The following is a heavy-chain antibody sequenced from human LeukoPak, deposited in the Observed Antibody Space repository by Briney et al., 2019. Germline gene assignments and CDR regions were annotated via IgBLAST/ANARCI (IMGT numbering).Heavy chain of an antibody. Sequence: GGSLRLSCAASGFTFDDYAMHWVRQAPGKGLEWVSLNSWDGGSTYYADSVKGRFTISRDNSKNSLYLQMNSLRAEDTALYYCTRGSYGGFDYWGQGTLVTVSS. V-gene: IGHV3-43D*03. CDR1: GFTFDDYA. D-gene: IGHD1-26*01. CDR3: TRGSYGGFDY. CDR2: NSWDGGST. J-gene: IGHJ4*02.